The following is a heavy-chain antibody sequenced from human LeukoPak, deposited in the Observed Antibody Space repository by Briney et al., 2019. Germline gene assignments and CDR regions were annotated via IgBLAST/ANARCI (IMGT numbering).Heavy chain of an antibody. CDR1: GGTFSSYA. CDR2: FIPIFGTA. CDR3: ARDPLGYSGYDREEEGDY. J-gene: IGHJ4*02. Sequence: ASVKVSCKASGGTFSSYAISWVRQAPGQGLEWMGGFIPIFGTANYAQKFQGRVTITADESTSTAYMELSSLRSEDTAVYYCARDPLGYSGYDREEEGDYWGQGTLVTVSS. D-gene: IGHD5-12*01. V-gene: IGHV1-69*13.